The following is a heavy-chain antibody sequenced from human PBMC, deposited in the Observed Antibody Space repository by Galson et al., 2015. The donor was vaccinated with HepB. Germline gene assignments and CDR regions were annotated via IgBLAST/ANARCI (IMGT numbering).Heavy chain of an antibody. D-gene: IGHD2-2*02. CDR2: ISSSSSYI. V-gene: IGHV3-21*04. Sequence: SLRLSCAASGFTFSSYSMNWVRQAPGKGLEWVSSISSSSSYIYYADSVKGRFTISRDNTKNSLYLQMNSLRAEDTAVYYCAAAVVFPAGISYYYYALDVWGQGTTVTVSS. J-gene: IGHJ6*02. CDR1: GFTFSSYS. CDR3: AAAVVFPAGISYYYYALDV.